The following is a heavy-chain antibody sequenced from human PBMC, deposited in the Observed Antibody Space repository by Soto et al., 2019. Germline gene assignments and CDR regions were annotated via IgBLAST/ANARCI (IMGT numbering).Heavy chain of an antibody. D-gene: IGHD4-4*01. CDR2: IDTTGSTT. J-gene: IGHJ6*02. Sequence: EVQLVESGGGLVQPGGSLRLSCAASEFTFSTYWMHWVRQAPGKGLEWVARIDTTGSTTTYAGSVQGRFNISRDNAKNTLYLQMHSVRDEDTAVYYCASVSAAQYYYGMDAWGQGTTVTVSS. CDR1: EFTFSTYW. CDR3: ASVSAAQYYYGMDA. V-gene: IGHV3-74*01.